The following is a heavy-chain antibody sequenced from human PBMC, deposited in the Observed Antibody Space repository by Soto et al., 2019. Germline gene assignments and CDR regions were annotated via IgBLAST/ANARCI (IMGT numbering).Heavy chain of an antibody. Sequence: PGESLKISCRASGYNFTNFWVGWVRQMPGKRLEWLGVVYPGDSDTRYSPSFQGQVTISADKSISTTFLQWSSLEASDTGRYYCARHDVTIRPSGWYPAFWGQGTLGTV. V-gene: IGHV5-51*01. CDR1: GYNFTNFW. CDR3: ARHDVTIRPSGWYPAF. D-gene: IGHD6-19*01. CDR2: VYPGDSDT. J-gene: IGHJ4*02.